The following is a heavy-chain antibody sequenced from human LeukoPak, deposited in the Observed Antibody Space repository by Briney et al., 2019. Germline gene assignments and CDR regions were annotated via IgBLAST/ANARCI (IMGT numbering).Heavy chain of an antibody. D-gene: IGHD6-13*01. CDR1: GITFSSYG. CDR2: ISSTGGTT. J-gene: IGHJ6*03. CDR3: AKDATPALGTVYMDV. V-gene: IGHV3-23*01. Sequence: GGTLRLSCAASGITFSSYGMSWVRQAPGKGLEWVSSISSTGGTTYYADSVEGRFTISRDNDKNSIYLQMNSLRAEDTAVYYCAKDATPALGTVYMDVWGKGTTVTISS.